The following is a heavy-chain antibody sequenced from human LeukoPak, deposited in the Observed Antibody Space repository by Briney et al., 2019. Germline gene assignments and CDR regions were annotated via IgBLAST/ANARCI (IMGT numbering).Heavy chain of an antibody. J-gene: IGHJ3*02. CDR1: GFTFSSYA. V-gene: IGHV3-30*04. D-gene: IGHD3-9*01. CDR3: AKDRPSYYDILTGVDAFDI. Sequence: PGGSLRLSCAASGFTFSSYAMHWVRQAPGKGLEWVAVISYDGSNKYYADSVKGRFTISRDNSKNTLYLQMNSLRAEDTAVYYCAKDRPSYYDILTGVDAFDIWGQGTMVTVSS. CDR2: ISYDGSNK.